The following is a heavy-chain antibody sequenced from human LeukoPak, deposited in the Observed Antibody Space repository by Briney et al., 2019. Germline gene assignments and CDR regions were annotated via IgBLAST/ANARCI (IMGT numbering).Heavy chain of an antibody. V-gene: IGHV3-30*03. CDR2: ISNDGSRK. Sequence: GRSLRLSCAPSGFTFSRHGMHWVRQAPGKGLEWVAIISNDGSRKYYAHSVEGRFTISRDNSKNTIYLQMDSLRAEDTAIYYCARDYWWNYDYWGQGTLVTVSS. CDR1: GFTFSRHG. D-gene: IGHD1-7*01. J-gene: IGHJ4*02. CDR3: ARDYWWNYDY.